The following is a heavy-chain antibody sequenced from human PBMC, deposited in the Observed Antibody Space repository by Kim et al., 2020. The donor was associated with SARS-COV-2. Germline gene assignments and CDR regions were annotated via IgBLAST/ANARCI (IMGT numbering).Heavy chain of an antibody. CDR3: ARSRGSDIFTIFGVIDAFDI. CDR2: IYYSGST. V-gene: IGHV4-59*13. J-gene: IGHJ3*02. D-gene: IGHD3-3*01. Sequence: SETLSLTCTVSGVSISSYYWSWIRQPPGKGLEWIGYIYYSGSTNYNPSLKSRVTISVDTSKNQFSLKLSSVTAADTAVYYCARSRGSDIFTIFGVIDAFDIWGQGTMVTVSS. CDR1: GVSISSYY.